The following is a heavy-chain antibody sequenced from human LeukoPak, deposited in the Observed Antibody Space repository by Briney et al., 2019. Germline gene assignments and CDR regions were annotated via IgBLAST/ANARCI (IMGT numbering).Heavy chain of an antibody. D-gene: IGHD2-2*01. CDR1: GGTFSSYA. CDR3: ATLIPAAYGYYFDY. CDR2: IIPILGIA. J-gene: IGHJ4*02. V-gene: IGHV1-69*04. Sequence: ASVKVSCKASGGTFSSYAISWVRQAPGQGLEWMGRIIPILGIANYAQKFQGRVTITADKSTSTAYMELSSLRSEDTAVYYCATLIPAAYGYYFDYWGQGTLVTVSS.